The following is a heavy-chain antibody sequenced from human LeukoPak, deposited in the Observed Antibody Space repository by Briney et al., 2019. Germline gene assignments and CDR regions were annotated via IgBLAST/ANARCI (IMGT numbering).Heavy chain of an antibody. CDR3: ARVGTYDSSGENDY. J-gene: IGHJ4*02. V-gene: IGHV3-20*04. CDR2: INWNGGST. CDR1: GFTFDDYG. Sequence: GGSLRLSCAASGFTFDDYGMTWVRQAPGKGLEWVSGINWNGGSTGYADSVKGRFTISGDNAKNSLYLQMDSLRAEDTALYYCARVGTYDSSGENDYWGQGTLVTVSS. D-gene: IGHD3-22*01.